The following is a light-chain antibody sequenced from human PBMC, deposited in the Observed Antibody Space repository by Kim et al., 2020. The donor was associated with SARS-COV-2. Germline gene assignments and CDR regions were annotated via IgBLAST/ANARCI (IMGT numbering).Light chain of an antibody. V-gene: IGKV3-20*01. Sequence: LVMTQSPVTLSLSPGDTATLFCRASQSVSSSYLAWYQQKPGQAPRLLIYGAFIRATGIPERFRGSGSGTDFTLTISRLEPEDFAVYYCQQYRTFGRGTKVDIK. CDR1: QSVSSSY. CDR3: QQYRT. J-gene: IGKJ1*01. CDR2: GAF.